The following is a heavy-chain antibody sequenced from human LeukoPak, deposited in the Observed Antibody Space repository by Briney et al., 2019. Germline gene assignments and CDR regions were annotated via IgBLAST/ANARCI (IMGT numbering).Heavy chain of an antibody. Sequence: ASVKVSCKVSGYTLTELSMHWVRQAPGQGLEWMGWINPNSGATNYAQKFQGRVTMTRDTSISTAYMELSRLTSDDMAVYYCSRGELEGPDFDYWGQGTLVTVSS. D-gene: IGHD1-26*01. CDR2: INPNSGAT. J-gene: IGHJ4*02. V-gene: IGHV1-2*02. CDR1: GYTLTELS. CDR3: SRGELEGPDFDY.